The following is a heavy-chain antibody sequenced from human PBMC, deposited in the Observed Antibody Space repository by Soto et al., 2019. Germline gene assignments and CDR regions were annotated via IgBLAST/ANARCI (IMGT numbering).Heavy chain of an antibody. CDR2: IIPIFGTA. Sequence: SVKVSCKASGGTFSSYAIRWVRQAPGQGLEWMGGIIPIFGTANYAQKFQGRVTITADESTSTAYMELSSLRSEDTSVYSCARDPRRRLLWFGEHLGAFDIWGQGTMVTVSS. J-gene: IGHJ3*02. CDR1: GGTFSSYA. CDR3: ARDPRRRLLWFGEHLGAFDI. D-gene: IGHD3-10*01. V-gene: IGHV1-69*13.